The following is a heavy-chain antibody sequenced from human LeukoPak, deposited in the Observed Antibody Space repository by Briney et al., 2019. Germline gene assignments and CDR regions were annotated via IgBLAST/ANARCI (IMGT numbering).Heavy chain of an antibody. D-gene: IGHD2/OR15-2a*01. CDR1: GGSFSGYY. V-gene: IGHV4-34*01. CDR3: ARRGNLWAR. Sequence: SETLSLTCAVYGGSFSGYYWSWIRQPPGKGLEWIGEINHSGSTNYNPSLKSRVSISVDTSKNQFSLKLSSVTAADTAVYYCARRGNLWARWGQGTLVTVSS. CDR2: INHSGST. J-gene: IGHJ4*02.